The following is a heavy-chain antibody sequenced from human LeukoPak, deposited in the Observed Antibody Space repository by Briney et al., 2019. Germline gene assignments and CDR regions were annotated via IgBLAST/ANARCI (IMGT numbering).Heavy chain of an antibody. D-gene: IGHD4-11*01. CDR3: ARDRAYSTFDF. Sequence: GGSLRLSCAASGFTLSTSWKTWVRQAPGKGQERVAIINVDDSSKSYLDSVKGRFTISRDNARNSLFLQMNNLRAEDTAVYYCARDRAYSTFDFWGQGTLVAVSS. J-gene: IGHJ4*02. V-gene: IGHV3-7*01. CDR2: INVDDSSK. CDR1: GFTLSTSW.